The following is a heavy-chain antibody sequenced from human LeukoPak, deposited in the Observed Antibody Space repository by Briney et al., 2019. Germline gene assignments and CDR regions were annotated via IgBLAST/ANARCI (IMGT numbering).Heavy chain of an antibody. CDR3: AREALAAAGVYFDY. CDR2: INHSGST. CDR1: GGSLSGYY. D-gene: IGHD6-13*01. J-gene: IGHJ4*02. Sequence: SETLSLTCAVYGGSLSGYYWSWIRQPPGKGLEWIGEINHSGSTNYNPSLKSRVTISVDTSKNQFSLKLSSVTAADTAVYYCAREALAAAGVYFDYWGQGTLVTVSS. V-gene: IGHV4-34*01.